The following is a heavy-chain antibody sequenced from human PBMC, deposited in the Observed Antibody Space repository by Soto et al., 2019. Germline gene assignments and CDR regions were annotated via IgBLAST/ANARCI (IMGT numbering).Heavy chain of an antibody. D-gene: IGHD3-3*01. Sequence: ASVKVSCKASGYTFTSYDISWVRQAPGQGLEWMGWISTDNGNTNYAQHLQGRVSMTTDISTSTAYMDLRSLRSDDTAVYYCARDQGITTFGVYSMYYYGMDVWGQGTTVTVSS. CDR3: ARDQGITTFGVYSMYYYGMDV. V-gene: IGHV1-18*01. J-gene: IGHJ6*02. CDR2: ISTDNGNT. CDR1: GYTFTSYD.